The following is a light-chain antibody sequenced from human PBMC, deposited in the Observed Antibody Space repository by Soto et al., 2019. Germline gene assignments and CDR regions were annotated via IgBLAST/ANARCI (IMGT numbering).Light chain of an antibody. Sequence: EIVLTQSPATLSLSPGERATLSCRASQCVSSYLAWYQQKPGQAPRLLIYDASNRATGIPARFSGSGSGTDFTLTISSLGPEDFAVYSCQQRFTIGPGTKVDIK. CDR1: QCVSSY. J-gene: IGKJ3*01. CDR3: QQRFT. V-gene: IGKV3-11*01. CDR2: DAS.